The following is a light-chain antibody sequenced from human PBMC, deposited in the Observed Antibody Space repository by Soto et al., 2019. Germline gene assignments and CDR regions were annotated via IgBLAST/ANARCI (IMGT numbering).Light chain of an antibody. J-gene: IGKJ3*01. CDR1: QSVSGNY. V-gene: IGKV3-20*01. CDR2: SAS. Sequence: EIVLTQFPATLSLSPGERGTLSCRASQSVSGNYLAWYHQKPGHPPRLLIHSASTRASGIPDRFTGSGSGTNFTLTISGLEPEDSAMYYCQQYDKLPRTFGQGTKWIS. CDR3: QQYDKLPRT.